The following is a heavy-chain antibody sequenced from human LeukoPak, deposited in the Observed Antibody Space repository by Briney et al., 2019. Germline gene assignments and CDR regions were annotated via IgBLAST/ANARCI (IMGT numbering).Heavy chain of an antibody. D-gene: IGHD4-17*01. J-gene: IGHJ4*02. CDR2: ISGSSTTI. CDR3: ARGAYGDYYFDY. CDR1: GFTFSIYT. Sequence: GGSLKLSCAASGFTFSIYTMNWVRQAPGKGLEWVSCISGSSTTIYYADSVKGRFTISRDNAKNSLYLQMNSLRAEDTAVYYCARGAYGDYYFDYWGQGTLVTVSS. V-gene: IGHV3-48*01.